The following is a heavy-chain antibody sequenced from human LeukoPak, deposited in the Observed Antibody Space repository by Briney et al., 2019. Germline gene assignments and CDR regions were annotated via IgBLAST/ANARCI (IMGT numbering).Heavy chain of an antibody. J-gene: IGHJ3*02. CDR2: ISYDGSNK. CDR3: ARDRDAFDI. Sequence: GGSLILSCAASGFTFSSYAMHWVRQAPGKGLEWVAVISYDGSNKYYADSVKGRFTISRDNSKNTLYLQMNSLRAEDTAVYYCARDRDAFDIWGQGTMVTVSS. CDR1: GFTFSSYA. V-gene: IGHV3-30*04.